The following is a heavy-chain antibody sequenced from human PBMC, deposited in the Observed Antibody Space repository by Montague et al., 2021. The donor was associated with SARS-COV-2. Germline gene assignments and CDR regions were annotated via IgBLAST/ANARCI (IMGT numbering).Heavy chain of an antibody. CDR3: ARSTSGWFID. CDR2: MYSSGTT. CDR1: GGSISSTSFF. V-gene: IGHV4-39*01. D-gene: IGHD6-19*01. Sequence: SETLSLTCSVSGGSISSTSFFWAWIRQPPGKGLEWVGSMYSSGTTYYNPSLKSRVTISGDTSRNQLSVRLSSVTAADTAVYYCARSTSGWFIDWGQGTLGAVSS. J-gene: IGHJ4*02.